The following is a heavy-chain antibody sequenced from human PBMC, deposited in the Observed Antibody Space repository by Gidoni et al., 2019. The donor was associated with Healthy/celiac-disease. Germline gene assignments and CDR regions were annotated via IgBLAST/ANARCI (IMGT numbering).Heavy chain of an antibody. CDR3: ARESRIAAAGVDY. CDR2: IYYSGST. V-gene: IGHV4-39*07. J-gene: IGHJ4*02. CDR1: GGSISSSSYY. D-gene: IGHD6-13*01. Sequence: QLQLQESGPGLVQPSETLSLTCTVSGGSISSSSYYWGWIRQPPGKGLEWIGSIYYSGSTYYNPSLKSRVTISVDTSKNQFSLKLSSVTAADTAVYYCARESRIAAAGVDYWGQGTLVTVSS.